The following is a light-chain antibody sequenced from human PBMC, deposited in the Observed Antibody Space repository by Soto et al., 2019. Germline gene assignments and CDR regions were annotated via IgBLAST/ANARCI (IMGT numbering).Light chain of an antibody. CDR2: XXT. V-gene: IGLV2-23*01. Sequence: QSALTQPASVSGSPGQSITISCTGTSSDVGSYNLVSWYQQHPGKAXKLIIXXXTXXXXXVSXRFSGSKSGXXXXXTISGLQTEDEGDYFCCSYAGSRTKLFGGGTKVTVL. CDR1: SSDVGSYNL. CDR3: CSYAGSRTKL. J-gene: IGLJ3*02.